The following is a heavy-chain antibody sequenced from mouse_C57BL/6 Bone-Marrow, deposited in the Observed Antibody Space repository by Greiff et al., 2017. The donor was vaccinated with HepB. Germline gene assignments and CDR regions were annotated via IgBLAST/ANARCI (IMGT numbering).Heavy chain of an antibody. CDR2: ISSGGSYT. CDR3: ARKGNCYAMDY. CDR1: GFTFSSYG. D-gene: IGHD4-1*01. V-gene: IGHV5-6*02. Sequence: DVMLVESGGDLVKPGGSLKLSCAASGFTFSSYGMSWVRQTPDKRLEWVATISSGGSYTYYPDSVKGRFTISRDNAKNTLYLQMSSLKSEDTAMYYCARKGNCYAMDYWGQGTSVTVSS. J-gene: IGHJ4*01.